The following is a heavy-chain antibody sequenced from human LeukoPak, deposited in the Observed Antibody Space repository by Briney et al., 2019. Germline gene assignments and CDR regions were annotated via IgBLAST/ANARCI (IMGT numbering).Heavy chain of an antibody. Sequence: SETLSLTCTVSGGSISSGGYYWSWIRQPPGKGLEWIGYIYHSGSTYYNPSLKSRVTISVDRSKNQFSLKLSSVTAADTAVYYCARDLPGGDHDSGSYYWYFDLWGRGTLVTVSS. D-gene: IGHD1-26*01. CDR2: IYHSGST. J-gene: IGHJ2*01. CDR1: GGSISSGGYY. CDR3: ARDLPGGDHDSGSYYWYFDL. V-gene: IGHV4-30-2*01.